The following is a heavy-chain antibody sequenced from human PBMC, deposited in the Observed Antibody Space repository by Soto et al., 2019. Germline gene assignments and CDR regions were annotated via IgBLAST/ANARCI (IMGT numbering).Heavy chain of an antibody. CDR1: CGSINSGDYY. J-gene: IGHJ4*02. Sequence: SETLSLTCTASCGSINSGDYYWSWIRQPPGKGLEWIGYIYYSGSTYYNPCLKSRVTISVDTSKFQFSLKLSSVTAADTAVYYCARYYDILTGYNNGFDYWGQGTLVTVSS. V-gene: IGHV4-30-4*01. CDR2: IYYSGST. CDR3: ARYYDILTGYNNGFDY. D-gene: IGHD3-9*01.